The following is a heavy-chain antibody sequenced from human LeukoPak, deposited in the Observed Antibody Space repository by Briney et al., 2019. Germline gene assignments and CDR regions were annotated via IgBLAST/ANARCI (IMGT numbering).Heavy chain of an antibody. D-gene: IGHD3-10*01. CDR1: GYTFTNYD. CDR3: ARGRGVMGYYYCGMDV. Sequence: ASVKVSCKPSGYTFTNYDINWVRQGTGQGLEWMGWMNPNSGNTGYAQKFQGRVTMTRNTSISTAYMELSSLRSEDTAVYYCARGRGVMGYYYCGMDVWGQGTTVTVSS. J-gene: IGHJ6*02. V-gene: IGHV1-8*01. CDR2: MNPNSGNT.